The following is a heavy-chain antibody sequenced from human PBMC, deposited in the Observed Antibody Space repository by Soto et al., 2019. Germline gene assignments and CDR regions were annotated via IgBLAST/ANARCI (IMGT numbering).Heavy chain of an antibody. CDR2: ISGGATRT. D-gene: IGHD6-13*01. Sequence: EVPLLESGGGLVQPGGSLRLSCTASGFTFRSYDMNWVRQAPGKGLEWVSAISGGATRTFYADSVKGRFTISRDNSQNTLYLQVNSLRVEDTATYYCVKGGSIWYRKIDYWGQGTPVTVSS. CDR3: VKGGSIWYRKIDY. V-gene: IGHV3-23*01. CDR1: GFTFRSYD. J-gene: IGHJ4*02.